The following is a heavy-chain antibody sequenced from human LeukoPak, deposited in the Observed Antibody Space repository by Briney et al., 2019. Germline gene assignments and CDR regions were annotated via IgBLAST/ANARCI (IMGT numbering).Heavy chain of an antibody. D-gene: IGHD5-18*01. V-gene: IGHV5-51*01. CDR3: VRSRGYSYGYSYYFDY. Sequence: GESLKISCKGSGYSFTTNWIVWVRQMPGKGLEGMGIIYPGDSETRYSPSFQGQVTISADKSITTAYLQWSSVKASDTAMYYCVRSRGYSYGYSYYFDYWGQGTLVTVSS. CDR1: GYSFTTNW. J-gene: IGHJ4*02. CDR2: IYPGDSET.